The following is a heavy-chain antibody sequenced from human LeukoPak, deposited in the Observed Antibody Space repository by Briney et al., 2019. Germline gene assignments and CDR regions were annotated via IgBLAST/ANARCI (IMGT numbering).Heavy chain of an antibody. CDR2: ISGSGGST. CDR1: GFTFSSYA. Sequence: GGSLRLSCAASGFTFSSYAMSWVRQAPGKGLAWVSAISGSGGSTYYADSVKGRFTISRDNSKNTLYLQMNSLRAEDTAVYYCAKLPPPSIVVVPAALCDYWGQGTLVTVSS. D-gene: IGHD2-2*01. J-gene: IGHJ4*02. V-gene: IGHV3-23*01. CDR3: AKLPPPSIVVVPAALCDY.